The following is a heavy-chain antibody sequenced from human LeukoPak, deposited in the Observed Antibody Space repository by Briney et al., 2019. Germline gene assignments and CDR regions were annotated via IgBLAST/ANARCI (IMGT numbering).Heavy chain of an antibody. J-gene: IGHJ6*02. CDR2: IWYDGSNK. D-gene: IGHD2-21*01. CDR1: GFTFSSYG. V-gene: IGHV3-33*01. CDR3: ARDAIQYGMDV. Sequence: PGGSLRLSCAASGFTFSSYGMHWIRQAPGKGLEWVAVIWYDGSNKYYADSVKGRFTISRDNSKNTLYLQMNSLRAEDTAVYYCARDAIQYGMDVWGQGTTVTVSS.